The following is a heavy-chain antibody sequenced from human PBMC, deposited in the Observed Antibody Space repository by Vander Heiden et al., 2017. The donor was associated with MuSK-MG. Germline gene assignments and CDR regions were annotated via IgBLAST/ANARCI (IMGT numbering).Heavy chain of an antibody. J-gene: IGHJ4*01. CDR3: TRLNPHYLEY. Sequence: EVQLVQSGAEVKTPGATVQISCKVFGYTFSDYYMHWVREAPGKGLAWMGRGDPEDNKTIYATKFQGRGSRSADTSSDTEYMELSSLKSEDTAVYYCTRLNPHYLEYWGHGTLCIVS. CDR1: GYTFSDYY. CDR2: GDPEDNKT. D-gene: IGHD2-8*01. V-gene: IGHV1-69-2*01.